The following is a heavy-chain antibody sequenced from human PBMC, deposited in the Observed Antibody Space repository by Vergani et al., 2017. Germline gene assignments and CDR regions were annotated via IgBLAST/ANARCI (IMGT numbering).Heavy chain of an antibody. CDR1: GYTFTSYG. D-gene: IGHD6-13*01. Sequence: QVQLVQSGAEVKKPGASVKVSCKASGYTFTSYGISWVRQAPGQGLEWMGWISAYNGNTNYAQKLQGRVTMTTDTSTSTAYMELRSLRSDDTAVYYCARDRFGTDSSSGGSYYYYGMDFWGQGTTVTVSS. J-gene: IGHJ6*02. V-gene: IGHV1-18*01. CDR2: ISAYNGNT. CDR3: ARDRFGTDSSSGGSYYYYGMDF.